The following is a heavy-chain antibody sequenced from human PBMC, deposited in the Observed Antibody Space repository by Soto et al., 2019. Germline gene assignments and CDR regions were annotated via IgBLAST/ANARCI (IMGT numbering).Heavy chain of an antibody. CDR1: GYSITNYA. CDR3: ARDCTGGSCFCIY. V-gene: IGHV1-18*01. J-gene: IGHJ4*02. Sequence: ASVKLSCKASGYSITNYAISWVRQAPGQGPEWMGWINTYNGNSNYAQKFQGRVTMTTDTSTNTAYMELRSLTSDDTAVYYCARDCTGGSCFCIYWGQGTLVTVSS. D-gene: IGHD2-15*01. CDR2: INTYNGNS.